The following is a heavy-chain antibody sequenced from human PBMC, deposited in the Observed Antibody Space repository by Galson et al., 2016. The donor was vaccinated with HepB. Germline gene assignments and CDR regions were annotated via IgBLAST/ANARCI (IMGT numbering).Heavy chain of an antibody. CDR1: GGPISSSKW. CDR2: ISLSGGT. J-gene: IGHJ4*02. Sequence: ETLSLTCAVSGGPISSSKWWSWVRQPPGKGPEWIGEISLSGGTSYIPSLKSRVTISIDKSKNQFSLKLSSVTAADTAVFYCARGCPGGGDCQGGLDYWGQAILVTVSS. V-gene: IGHV4-4*02. CDR3: ARGCPGGGDCQGGLDY. D-gene: IGHD2-21*02.